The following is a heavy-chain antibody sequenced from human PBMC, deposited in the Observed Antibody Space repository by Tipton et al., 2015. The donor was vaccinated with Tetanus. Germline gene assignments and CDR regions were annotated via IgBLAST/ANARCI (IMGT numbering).Heavy chain of an antibody. CDR3: AKETTGYSGYILDSFDV. V-gene: IGHV3-23*01. J-gene: IGHJ3*01. CDR1: GFTFKSYT. D-gene: IGHD5-12*01. Sequence: GSLRLSCAASGFTFKSYTMNWLRQAPGNGLEWVAAISGSRLTPYYADSVKGRFTISRDDSKNTLFLKMNSLRAEDTAVYYCAKETTGYSGYILDSFDVWGHGTMLTVSS. CDR2: ISGSRLTP.